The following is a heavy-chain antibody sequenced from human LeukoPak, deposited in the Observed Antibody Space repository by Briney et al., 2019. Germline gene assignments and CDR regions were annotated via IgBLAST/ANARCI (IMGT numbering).Heavy chain of an antibody. CDR1: GGSISSYY. CDR2: IYYSGST. J-gene: IGHJ4*02. V-gene: IGHV4-59*01. D-gene: IGHD3-22*01. CDR3: ARFRKSSGTFDY. Sequence: PSETLSLTCTVSGGSISSYYWSWIRQPPGKGLEWIGYIYYSGSTNYNPSLKSRVTISVDTSKNQFSLKLSSVTAADTAVYYCARFRKSSGTFDYRGQGTLVTVSS.